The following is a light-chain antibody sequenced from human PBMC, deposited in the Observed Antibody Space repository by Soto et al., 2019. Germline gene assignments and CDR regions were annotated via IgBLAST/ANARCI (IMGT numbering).Light chain of an antibody. J-gene: IGKJ5*01. CDR1: QSISSW. V-gene: IGKV1-5*01. CDR3: QQYIKWPIT. CDR2: GAS. Sequence: DIQMTQSPSTLSASVGDRVTITCRASQSISSWLAWYQQKPGKAPKLLIYGASTLQSGVPSRFSGSGSGTHFTLTVSSLQSEDFAVYYCQQYIKWPITFGQGTRLEI.